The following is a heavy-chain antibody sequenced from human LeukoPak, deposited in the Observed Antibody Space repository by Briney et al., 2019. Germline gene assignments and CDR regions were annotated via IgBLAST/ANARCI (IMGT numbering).Heavy chain of an antibody. V-gene: IGHV1-18*01. CDR1: GYTFTSYG. J-gene: IGHJ4*02. CDR2: ISAYNGNT. Sequence: SVKVSCKASGYTFTSYGISWVRQAPGQGLEWMGWISAYNGNTNYAQKLQGRVTITTDKSTSTAYMELRSLRSDDTAVYYCARVPMITFGGVIVMSYWGQGTLVTVSS. D-gene: IGHD3-16*02. CDR3: ARVPMITFGGVIVMSY.